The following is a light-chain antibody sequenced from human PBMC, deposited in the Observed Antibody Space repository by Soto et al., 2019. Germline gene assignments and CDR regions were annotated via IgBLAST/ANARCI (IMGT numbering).Light chain of an antibody. CDR2: AAS. Sequence: DIQMTQSPSSLSSSVGDIFTITCRASQSIRVYLNWYQQKPGKAPMLLIYAASSLQSGVPSRFSGSGSGTDFTLTISSLQPEDFATYYCQQSYSTPRTFGQGTKVDIK. V-gene: IGKV1-39*01. CDR3: QQSYSTPRT. CDR1: QSIRVY. J-gene: IGKJ1*01.